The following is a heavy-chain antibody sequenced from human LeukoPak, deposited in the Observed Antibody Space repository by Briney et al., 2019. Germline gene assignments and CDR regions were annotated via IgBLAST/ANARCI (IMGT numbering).Heavy chain of an antibody. Sequence: SETLSLTCTVSGGSISSSSYYWGWIRQPPGKGLEWIGSIYYSGSTYYNPSLKSRVTISVDTSKNQFSLKLSSVTAADTAVYYCARRVRGVIKHWFDPWGQGTLVTVSS. CDR3: ARRVRGVIKHWFDP. CDR1: GGSISSSSYY. D-gene: IGHD3-10*01. J-gene: IGHJ5*02. CDR2: IYYSGST. V-gene: IGHV4-39*07.